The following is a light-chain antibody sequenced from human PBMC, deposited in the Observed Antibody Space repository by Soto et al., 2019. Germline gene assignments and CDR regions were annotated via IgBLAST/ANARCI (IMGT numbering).Light chain of an antibody. Sequence: DIVMTQSPDSLTVSLGERATINCKSSQSVLYNSNNKNYLAWYQQKPGQPPKLLIYWASTRESGVPDRFSGSGSGTIFTLTISRLQAEDVAVYYCQQYYTTPPTFGGGTKVEI. CDR2: WAS. CDR1: QSVLYNSNNKNY. J-gene: IGKJ4*01. V-gene: IGKV4-1*01. CDR3: QQYYTTPPT.